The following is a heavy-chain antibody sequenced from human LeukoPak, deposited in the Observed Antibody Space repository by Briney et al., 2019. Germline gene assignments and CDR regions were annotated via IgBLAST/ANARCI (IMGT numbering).Heavy chain of an antibody. CDR3: ARTQGLYQWLAPYAHYFDY. J-gene: IGHJ4*02. Sequence: SETLSLTCAVYGGSFSGYCWSWIRQPPGKGLEWIGEINHSGSTNYNPSLKSRVTISVDTSKNQFSLKLSSVTAADTAVYYCARTQGLYQWLAPYAHYFDYWGQGTLVTVSS. V-gene: IGHV4-34*01. CDR2: INHSGST. CDR1: GGSFSGYC. D-gene: IGHD6-19*01.